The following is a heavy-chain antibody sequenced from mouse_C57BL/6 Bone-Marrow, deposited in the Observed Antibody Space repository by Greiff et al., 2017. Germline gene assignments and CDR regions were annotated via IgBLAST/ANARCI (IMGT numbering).Heavy chain of an antibody. CDR2: INPNNGGT. V-gene: IGHV1-18*01. J-gene: IGHJ3*01. CDR1: GYTFTDYN. Sequence: VQLQQSGPELVKPGASVKIPCKASGYTFTDYNMDWVKQSHGKSLEWIGDINPNNGGTIYNQKFKGKATLTVDKSSSTAYIELRSLTSEDTAVYYCARTRRSWFAYWGQGTLVTVSA. CDR3: ARTRRSWFAY.